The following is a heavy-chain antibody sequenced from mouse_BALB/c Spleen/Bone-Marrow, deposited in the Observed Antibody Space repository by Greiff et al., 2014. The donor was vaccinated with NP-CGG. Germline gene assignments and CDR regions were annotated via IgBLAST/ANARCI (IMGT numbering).Heavy chain of an antibody. J-gene: IGHJ2*01. CDR3: TRDQGGITTVVATPFDY. Sequence: EVMLVESGGGLVKPGGSLKLSCAASGFTFSSYTMSWVRQTPEKRLEWVATISSGGSYTYYPDSVKGRFTISRDNAKNTLYLQMSSLKSEDTAMYYCTRDQGGITTVVATPFDYWGQGTTLTVSS. V-gene: IGHV5-6-4*01. D-gene: IGHD1-1*01. CDR1: GFTFSSYT. CDR2: ISSGGSYT.